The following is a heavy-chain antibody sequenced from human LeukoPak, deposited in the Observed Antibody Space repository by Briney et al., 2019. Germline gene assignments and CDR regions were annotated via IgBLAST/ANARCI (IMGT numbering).Heavy chain of an antibody. CDR2: IIPIFGTA. D-gene: IGHD5-18*01. V-gene: IGHV1-69*05. CDR3: ARSVTWIQAPLDY. Sequence: SVKVSCKASGGTFSSYAIGWVRQAPGQGLEWMGGIIPIFGTANYAQKFQGRVTITTDESTSTAYMELSSLRSEDTAVYYCARSVTWIQAPLDYWGQGTLVTVSS. J-gene: IGHJ4*02. CDR1: GGTFSSYA.